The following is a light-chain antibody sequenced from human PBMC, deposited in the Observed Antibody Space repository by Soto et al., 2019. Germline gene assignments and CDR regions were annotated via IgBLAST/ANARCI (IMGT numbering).Light chain of an antibody. V-gene: IGKV3-11*01. J-gene: IGKJ1*01. CDR1: QSVSSY. Sequence: EIVLTQSPATLSLSPGERATLSCRASQSVSSYLAWYQQKPGQAPRLLIYDASNRATGIPARFSGSGSGTDFTLTISSLGPEDFGVYYCQQRSNWPVTFGQGTKVEIK. CDR2: DAS. CDR3: QQRSNWPVT.